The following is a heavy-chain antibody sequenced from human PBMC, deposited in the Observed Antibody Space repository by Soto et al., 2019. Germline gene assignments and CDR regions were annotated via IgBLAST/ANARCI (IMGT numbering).Heavy chain of an antibody. Sequence: PGGSLRLSCAASGFTFSNYAMHWVRQAPDKGLEWVAGIFRDGSKQYYGESVKGRFTISRDNSRNTLYLQMDSLRAEDTAVYYRAKSGLPFVEWFTVWDQGTTITVSS. J-gene: IGHJ6*02. V-gene: IGHV3-30*18. CDR2: IFRDGSKQ. D-gene: IGHD3-3*01. CDR3: AKSGLPFVEWFTV. CDR1: GFTFSNYA.